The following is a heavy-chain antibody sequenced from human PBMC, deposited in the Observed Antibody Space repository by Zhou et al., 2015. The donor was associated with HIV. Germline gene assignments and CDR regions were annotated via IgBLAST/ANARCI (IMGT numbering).Heavy chain of an antibody. CDR1: GYSFTTYA. Sequence: QVQLVQSGAEVKKPGASMKVSCKASGYSFTTYAISWVRQAPGQGLEWMGRISTYNGNTNYAQKFQGRATMTTDTSTSTVYMELRSLRYEDAAVYYCAKSSADSDYAFDTWGQGTQVVVSS. D-gene: IGHD3-22*01. CDR3: AKSSADSDYAFDT. J-gene: IGHJ3*02. V-gene: IGHV1-18*01. CDR2: ISTYNGNT.